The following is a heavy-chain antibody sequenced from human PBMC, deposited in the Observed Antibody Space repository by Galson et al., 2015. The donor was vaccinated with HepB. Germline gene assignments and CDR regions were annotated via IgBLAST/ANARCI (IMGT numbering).Heavy chain of an antibody. V-gene: IGHV3-23*01. J-gene: IGHJ4*02. CDR2: ISGSGGST. D-gene: IGHD3-3*01. CDR1: GFTFSSYA. CDR3: AKVHYYTSTRHYFDY. Sequence: SLRLSCAASGFTFSSYAMSWVRQAPGKGLEWVSAISGSGGSTYYADSVKGRFTISRDNSKNTLYLQMNSLRAEDTAVYYCAKVHYYTSTRHYFDYWGQGTLVTVSS.